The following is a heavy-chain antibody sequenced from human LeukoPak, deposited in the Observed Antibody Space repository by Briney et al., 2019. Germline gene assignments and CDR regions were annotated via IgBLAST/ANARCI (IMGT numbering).Heavy chain of an antibody. CDR2: INHSGST. CDR3: ARGRNWGSRTRKAVYYFDY. CDR1: GGPFSGYY. Sequence: KPSETLSLTCAVYGGPFSGYYWSWIRQPPGKGLEWIGEINHSGSTNYNPSLKSRVTISVDTSKNQFSLKLSSVTAADTAVYYCARGRNWGSRTRKAVYYFDYWGQGTLVTVSS. J-gene: IGHJ4*02. D-gene: IGHD7-27*01. V-gene: IGHV4-34*01.